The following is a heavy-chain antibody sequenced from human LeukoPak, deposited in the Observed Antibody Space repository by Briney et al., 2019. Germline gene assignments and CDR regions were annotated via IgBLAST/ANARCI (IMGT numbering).Heavy chain of an antibody. D-gene: IGHD3-3*01. CDR3: ARSRGGYDFWSGYHDY. CDR2: IYYSGST. CDR1: GGSINSGGYS. J-gene: IGHJ4*02. Sequence: SETLSLTCTVSGGSINSGGYSWSWIRQHPGKDLEWIGYIYYSGSTYYNPSLKSRVTISVDTSKNQFSLKLTSVTAADTAVYYCARSRGGYDFWSGYHDYWGQGTLVTVSS. V-gene: IGHV4-31*03.